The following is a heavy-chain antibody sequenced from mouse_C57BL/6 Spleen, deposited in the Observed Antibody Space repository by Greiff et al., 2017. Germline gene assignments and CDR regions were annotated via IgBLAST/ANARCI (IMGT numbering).Heavy chain of an antibody. J-gene: IGHJ4*01. CDR2: IDPENGDT. CDR1: GFNIKDDY. V-gene: IGHV14-4*01. D-gene: IGHD6-2*01. Sequence: VQLQQSGAELVRPGASVKLSCTASGFNIKDDYMHWVKQRPEQGLEWIGWIDPENGDTEYASKFQGKATITADTSSNTAYLQLSSLTSEDTAVYYCTTMGPLCAMDYWGQGTSVTVSS. CDR3: TTMGPLCAMDY.